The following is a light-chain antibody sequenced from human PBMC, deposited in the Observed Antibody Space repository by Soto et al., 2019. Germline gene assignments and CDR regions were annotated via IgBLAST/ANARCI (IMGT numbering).Light chain of an antibody. V-gene: IGKV1-5*01. CDR3: QQYDSVLGT. CDR2: DAS. J-gene: IGKJ1*01. CDR1: QTISSW. Sequence: IQMTQSPSTLSGSVGDRVTITCRASQTISSWLAWYQQKPGKAPKFLIYDASSLESGVPSRFSGSGSGTEFTLTISSLQPDDFATYYCQQYDSVLGTFGPGTKVDIK.